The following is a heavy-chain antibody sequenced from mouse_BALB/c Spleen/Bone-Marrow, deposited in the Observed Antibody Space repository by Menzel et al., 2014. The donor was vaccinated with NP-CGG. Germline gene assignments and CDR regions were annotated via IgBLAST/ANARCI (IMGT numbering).Heavy chain of an antibody. Sequence: EVQGVESGPELEKPGASVKISCKASGYSFTGYNMNWVKQSNGKSLEWIGNIDPYYGGTSYNRKFKGKATLTVDKSSSTAYMQLKSLTSEDSAVYYCAILSITTVVKGYWGQGTTLTVSS. CDR3: AILSITTVVKGY. D-gene: IGHD1-1*01. CDR2: IDPYYGGT. J-gene: IGHJ2*01. CDR1: GYSFTGYN. V-gene: IGHV1-39*01.